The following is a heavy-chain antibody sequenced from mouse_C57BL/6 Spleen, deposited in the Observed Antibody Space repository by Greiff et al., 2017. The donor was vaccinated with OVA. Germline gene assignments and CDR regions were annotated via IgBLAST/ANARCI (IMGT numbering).Heavy chain of an antibody. J-gene: IGHJ2*01. Sequence: EVQLQQSGAELVRPGASVKLSCTASGFNIKDYYMHWVKQRPEQGLEWIGRIDPEDGDPEYAPKFQGKATMTADTSSNTAYLQLSSLTSEDTAVYYCTHYDGSYFDYWGQGTTLTVSS. V-gene: IGHV14-1*01. D-gene: IGHD2-3*01. CDR1: GFNIKDYY. CDR3: THYDGSYFDY. CDR2: IDPEDGDP.